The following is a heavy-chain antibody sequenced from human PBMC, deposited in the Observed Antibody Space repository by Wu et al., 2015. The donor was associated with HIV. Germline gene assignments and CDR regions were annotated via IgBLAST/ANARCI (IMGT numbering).Heavy chain of an antibody. D-gene: IGHD2-2*01. CDR1: GGTFSSNA. Sequence: QVQLVQSGAEVKKPGSSVKVSCKASGGTFSSNAISWVRQAPGQGLEWMGGIIPIFGTANYAQKFQGRVTITADESTSTAYMELSSLRSEDTAVYYCARDRSVVVVPAAIGACAFDIWGQGTMVTVSS. CDR2: IIPIFGTA. V-gene: IGHV1-69*13. CDR3: ARDRSVVVVPAAIGACAFDI. J-gene: IGHJ3*02.